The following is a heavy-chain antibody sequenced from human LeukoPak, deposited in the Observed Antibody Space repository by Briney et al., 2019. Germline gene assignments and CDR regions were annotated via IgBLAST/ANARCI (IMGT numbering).Heavy chain of an antibody. V-gene: IGHV1-69*04. CDR2: IIPILGIA. D-gene: IGHD4-23*01. CDR3: ARDWATVVTTAFDI. CDR1: GYTFTGYY. J-gene: IGHJ3*02. Sequence: SVKVSCKASGYTFTGYYMHWVRQAPGQGLEWMGRIIPILGIANYAQKFQGRVTITADKSTSTAYMELSSLRSEDTAVYYCARDWATVVTTAFDIWGQGTMVTVSS.